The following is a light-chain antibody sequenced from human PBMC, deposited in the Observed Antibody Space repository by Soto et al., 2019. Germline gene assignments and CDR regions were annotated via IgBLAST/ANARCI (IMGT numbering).Light chain of an antibody. CDR3: CSYAGTYTLWV. CDR1: SSDIGGYNY. CDR2: DVS. Sequence: QSALTQPRSVSVSPGQSVTISCTGTSSDIGGYNYVSWYQQYPGKAPKLIIYDVSKRPSGVPDRFSGSKSGNKASLTISGLQAEDEADYCCCSYAGTYTLWVFGGGTKLTVL. J-gene: IGLJ3*02. V-gene: IGLV2-11*01.